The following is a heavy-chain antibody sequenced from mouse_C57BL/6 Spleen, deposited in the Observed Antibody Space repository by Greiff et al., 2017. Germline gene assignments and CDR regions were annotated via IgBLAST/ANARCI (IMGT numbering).Heavy chain of an antibody. CDR1: GYTFTNYW. J-gene: IGHJ4*01. V-gene: IGHV1-63*01. CDR3: ARGREFYAMDY. Sequence: QVQLQQSGAELVRPGTSVKMSCKASGYTFTNYWIGWAKQRPGHGLEWIGDIYPGGGYTNYNEKFKGKATLTADKSSSTAYMQFSSRTAEDSAIYYCARGREFYAMDYWGQGTSVTVSS. CDR2: IYPGGGYT.